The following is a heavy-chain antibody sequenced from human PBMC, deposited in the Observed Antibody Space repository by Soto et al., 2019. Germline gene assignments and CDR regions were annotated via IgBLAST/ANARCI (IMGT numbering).Heavy chain of an antibody. CDR1: GFMFSSFA. Sequence: EVQILESGGGMVQPGGSLRLSCAGSGFMFSSFAMTWVRQAPGKGLEWVSTTRSNGEHTYYADSVKGRFTVSRDNSKNTLCLEMSSLRAEDSAIYYCAKDSKSVSVSAARVYGMDVWGQGTTVTVSS. D-gene: IGHD2-2*01. CDR3: AKDSKSVSVSAARVYGMDV. J-gene: IGHJ6*02. V-gene: IGHV3-23*01. CDR2: TRSNGEHT.